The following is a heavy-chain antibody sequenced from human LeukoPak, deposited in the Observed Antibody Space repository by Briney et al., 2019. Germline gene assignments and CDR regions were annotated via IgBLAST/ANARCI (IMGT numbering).Heavy chain of an antibody. CDR3: ARDGGSTSCIFDY. Sequence: AASVKVSCKASGYTFTGYYMHWVRQAPGQGLEWMGWINPNSGGTNYAQKFQGWVTMTRDTSISTAYMELSRLRSDDTAVYYCARDGGSTSCIFDYWDQGTLVTVSS. J-gene: IGHJ4*02. CDR2: INPNSGGT. V-gene: IGHV1-2*04. D-gene: IGHD2-2*01. CDR1: GYTFTGYY.